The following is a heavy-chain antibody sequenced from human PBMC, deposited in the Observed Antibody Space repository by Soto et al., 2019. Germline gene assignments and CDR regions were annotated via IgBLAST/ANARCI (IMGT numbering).Heavy chain of an antibody. CDR3: LVASDAY. J-gene: IGHJ4*02. Sequence: GVSLRLSCAASGFTFSDYSMSWVRQAPGRGLEWVSTFTRRGNIYYADSVKGRFIISRDNSQNTVYLQMSSLTTEDTAVYYCLVASDAYWGQGTQVTVSS. V-gene: IGHV3-23*01. CDR2: FTRRGNI. D-gene: IGHD6-13*01. CDR1: GFTFSDYS.